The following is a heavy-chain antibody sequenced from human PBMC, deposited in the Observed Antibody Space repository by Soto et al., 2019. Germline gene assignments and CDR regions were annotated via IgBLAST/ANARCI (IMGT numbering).Heavy chain of an antibody. J-gene: IGHJ6*03. CDR2: IRSKAYGGTT. D-gene: IGHD3-10*01. Sequence: EVQLVESGGGLVQPGRSLRLTCTASGFTFGDNAMSWFRQAPGKGLEWVGFIRSKAYGGTTEYAASVKGRFIISRDDSNSIAYIQTNSLQAEDTAVYYCTRAVLLWSGASSSYYYYYYMDVWGKGSTVTVSS. V-gene: IGHV3-49*03. CDR1: GFTFGDNA. CDR3: TRAVLLWSGASSSYYYYYYMDV.